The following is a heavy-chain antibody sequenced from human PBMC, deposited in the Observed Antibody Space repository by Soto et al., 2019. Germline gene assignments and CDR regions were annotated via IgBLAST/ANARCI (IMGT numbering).Heavy chain of an antibody. CDR3: ARMGDFWSGPGELDP. V-gene: IGHV4-39*01. CDR2: VYYNGFT. J-gene: IGHJ5*02. Sequence: SETLSLTCTVSGGSISSSNYYWAWIRQSPGKGLEWIGSVYYNGFTYYNPSLKSRVTISVDTSKNQFSLKLTSVTAADTGVYYCARMGDFWSGPGELDPWGQGTLVTVS. D-gene: IGHD3-3*01. CDR1: GGSISSSNYY.